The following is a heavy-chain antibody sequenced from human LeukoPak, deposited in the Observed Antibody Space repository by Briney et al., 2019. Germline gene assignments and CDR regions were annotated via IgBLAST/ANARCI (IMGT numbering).Heavy chain of an antibody. D-gene: IGHD4-23*01. Sequence: GGSLRLSCSAYGFTVSSNYMSWVRQAPGKGLEWVSVIYSGGSTYYADSVKGRFTISRDNSKNTLYLQMNSLRAEDTAVYYCARDQTVATDAAFDIWGQGTMVTVSS. CDR3: ARDQTVATDAAFDI. V-gene: IGHV3-66*02. CDR1: GFTVSSNY. J-gene: IGHJ3*02. CDR2: IYSGGST.